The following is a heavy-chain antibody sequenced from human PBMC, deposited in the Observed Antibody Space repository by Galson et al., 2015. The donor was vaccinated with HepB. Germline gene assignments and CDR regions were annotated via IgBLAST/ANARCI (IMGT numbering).Heavy chain of an antibody. J-gene: IGHJ4*02. CDR1: GGTFSSYA. CDR2: IIPIFGTA. Sequence: SVKVSCKASGGTFSSYAISWVRQAPGQGPEWMGGIIPIFGTANYAQKFQGRVTITADESTSTAYMELSSLRSEDTAVYYCASSSVAGGVFDYWGQGTLVTVSS. V-gene: IGHV1-69*13. D-gene: IGHD6-19*01. CDR3: ASSSVAGGVFDY.